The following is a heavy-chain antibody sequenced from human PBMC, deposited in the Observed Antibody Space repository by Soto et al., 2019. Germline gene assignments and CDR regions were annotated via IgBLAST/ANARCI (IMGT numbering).Heavy chain of an antibody. D-gene: IGHD6-19*01. CDR2: INPNSGGT. V-gene: IGHV1-2*02. Sequence: SVKAPWKSSVYTLTCYYMHLVRQAPGQGLEWMGWINPNSGGTNDAQKFHGRVTMTRDTSISTDYMDLSRLRSDDTAVYYCARSRLPRGWPENWLDAWGQGTLVTAPQ. J-gene: IGHJ5*02. CDR1: VYTLTCYY. CDR3: ARSRLPRGWPENWLDA.